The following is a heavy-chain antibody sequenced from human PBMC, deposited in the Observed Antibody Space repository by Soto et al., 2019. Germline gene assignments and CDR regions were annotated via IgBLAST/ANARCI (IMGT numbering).Heavy chain of an antibody. V-gene: IGHV1-69*12. CDR3: ARESGYPESTGKYGMDV. Sequence: QVQLVQSGAEVKKPGSSVKVSCKASGGTFSSYAISWVRLAPGQGLEWMGGIIPIFGTANYAQKFQGRVTITADESTSTAYMELSSLRSEDTAVYYCARESGYPESTGKYGMDVWGQGTTVTVSS. CDR2: IIPIFGTA. J-gene: IGHJ6*02. CDR1: GGTFSSYA. D-gene: IGHD3-3*01.